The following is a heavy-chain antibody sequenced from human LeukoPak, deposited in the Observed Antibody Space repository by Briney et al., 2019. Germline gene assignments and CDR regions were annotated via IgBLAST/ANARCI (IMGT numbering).Heavy chain of an antibody. D-gene: IGHD2-2*01. CDR3: AREYCSSTSCYNWFDP. CDR1: GGSISSYY. CDR2: IYTSGST. Sequence: SETLSLTCTVSGGSISSYYWSWIRQPAGKGLEWIGRIYTSGSTNYNPSFKSRVTMSVDSSKNQFSLKLSSVTAADTAVYYCAREYCSSTSCYNWFDPWGQGTLVTVSS. V-gene: IGHV4-4*07. J-gene: IGHJ5*02.